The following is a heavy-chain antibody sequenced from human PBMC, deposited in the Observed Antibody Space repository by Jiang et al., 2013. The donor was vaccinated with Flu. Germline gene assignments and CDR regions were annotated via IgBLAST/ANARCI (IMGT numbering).Heavy chain of an antibody. CDR3: ARDLGGYSSGCFDL. D-gene: IGHD3-22*01. V-gene: IGHV3-11*06. Sequence: RLSCEGSGFIFSDYYMSWVRQAPGKGLEWLAYINSSSTYTNYADSVKGRFTISRDNARNSLYLQMNSLTADDTALYYCARDLGGYSSGCFDLWGQGTLVTVSS. J-gene: IGHJ5*02. CDR2: INSSSTYT. CDR1: GFIFSDYY.